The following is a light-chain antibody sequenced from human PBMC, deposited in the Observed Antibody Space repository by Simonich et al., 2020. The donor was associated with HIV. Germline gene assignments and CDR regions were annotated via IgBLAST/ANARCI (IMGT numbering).Light chain of an antibody. V-gene: IGKV4-1*01. CDR2: WAA. CDR1: QSVLYSSNNKNY. J-gene: IGKJ4*01. Sequence: DIVMTQSPDRLAVSLGEMATINCKSSQSVLYSSNNKNYLALYHQKPRQPPKLLIYWAATRESGVPDRFSGSGSGTDFTLTISSLQAEDVAVYYCQQYYSTPLTFGGGTKVEIK. CDR3: QQYYSTPLT.